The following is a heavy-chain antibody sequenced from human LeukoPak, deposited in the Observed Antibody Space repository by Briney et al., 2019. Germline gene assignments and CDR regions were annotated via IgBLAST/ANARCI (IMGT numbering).Heavy chain of an antibody. CDR2: INPNSGGT. J-gene: IGHJ3*02. Sequence: ASVKVSCKASGYTFTGYYMYWVRQAPGQGLEWMGWINPNSGGTNYAQKFQGRVTMTRDTSISTAYMELSRLRSDDTAVYYCAGDHSDRDCSGGSCYLPAFDIWGQGTMVTVSS. CDR3: AGDHSDRDCSGGSCYLPAFDI. CDR1: GYTFTGYY. V-gene: IGHV1-2*02. D-gene: IGHD2-15*01.